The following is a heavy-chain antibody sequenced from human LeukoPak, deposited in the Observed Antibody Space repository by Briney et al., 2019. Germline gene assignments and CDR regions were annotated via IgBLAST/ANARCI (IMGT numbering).Heavy chain of an antibody. CDR2: INSVGSTI. Sequence: TGGTLRLSCVVSGFIFSSYEMNGVRQAPGKGREGGSYINSVGSTIHYTDSVKGRFTISRDNAKNSLYLQLNSLRAEDTAVYYCARVIWGRFDSWGQGTLVTVSS. CDR1: GFIFSSYE. V-gene: IGHV3-48*03. J-gene: IGHJ5*01. CDR3: ARVIWGRFDS. D-gene: IGHD7-27*01.